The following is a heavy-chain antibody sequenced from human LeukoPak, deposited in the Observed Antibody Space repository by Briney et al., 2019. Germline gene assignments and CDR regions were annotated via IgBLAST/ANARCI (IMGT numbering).Heavy chain of an antibody. V-gene: IGHV1-24*01. CDR1: GYTLTELS. CDR2: FDPEDGET. J-gene: IGHJ6*02. Sequence: ASVKVSCKVSGYTLTELSMHWVRQAPGKGLEWMGGFDPEDGETIYAQKFQGRVTMTEDTSTDTAYMELSSLRSEDTAVYYCARDPDNTDSPEIAYYYYGMDVWGQGTTVTVSS. CDR3: ARDPDNTDSPEIAYYYYGMDV. D-gene: IGHD1-14*01.